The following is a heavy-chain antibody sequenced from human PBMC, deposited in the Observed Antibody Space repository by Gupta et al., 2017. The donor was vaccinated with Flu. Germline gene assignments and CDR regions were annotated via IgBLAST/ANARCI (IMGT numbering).Heavy chain of an antibody. Sequence: HWVRQAPGKGLEWVAVLSYDGSNKYYADSVQGRFTISRDNSKNTLYLQMNSLRVEDTAAYYCARADSGYPKTGIVDYWGQGTLVTVSS. J-gene: IGHJ4*02. V-gene: IGHV3-30-3*01. CDR2: LSYDGSNK. D-gene: IGHD5-12*01. CDR3: ARADSGYPKTGIVDY.